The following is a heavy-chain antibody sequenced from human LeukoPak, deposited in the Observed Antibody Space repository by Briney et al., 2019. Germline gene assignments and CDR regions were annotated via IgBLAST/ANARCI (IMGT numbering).Heavy chain of an antibody. D-gene: IGHD2-15*01. V-gene: IGHV4-59*01. CDR2: LYYSGNT. CDR1: GGSISTYY. Sequence: SETLSLTCTVSGGSISTYYWSWIRQPPGKGLEWIGYLYYSGNTNYNPSLKSRVTISVDTSKNQFSLKLSSVTAADTAVYYCARDVVVAATSYGMDVWGQGTTVTASS. CDR3: ARDVVVAATSYGMDV. J-gene: IGHJ6*02.